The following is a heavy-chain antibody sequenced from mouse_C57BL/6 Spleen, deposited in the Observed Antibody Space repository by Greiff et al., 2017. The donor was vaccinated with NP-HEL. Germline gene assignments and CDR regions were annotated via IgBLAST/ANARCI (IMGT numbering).Heavy chain of an antibody. D-gene: IGHD3-2*02. J-gene: IGHJ3*01. Sequence: VQLQQSGAELVMPGASVKLSCKASGYTFTSYWMHWVKQRPGQGLEWIGEIDPSDSYTNYNQKFKGKSTLTVDKSSSTAYMQLSSLTSEDSAVYYCARGTAQATLAWFASWGQGTLVTVSA. CDR1: GYTFTSYW. CDR3: ARGTAQATLAWFAS. CDR2: IDPSDSYT. V-gene: IGHV1-69*01.